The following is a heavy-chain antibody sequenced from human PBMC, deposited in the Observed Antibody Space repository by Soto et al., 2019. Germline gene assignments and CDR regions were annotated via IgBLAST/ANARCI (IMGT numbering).Heavy chain of an antibody. J-gene: IGHJ4*02. CDR3: AHRGYMYGNWDHGYFDY. V-gene: IGHV2-5*02. CDR1: GFSLTTSGVG. Sequence: QITLKESGHTWLKPTQTLALTCTFSGFSLTTSGVGVGWIRKTPGKALEWLAVIYWDDDKRYNPSLKNRLTITKDTSKNQVVLIMADMDPVDTATYFCAHRGYMYGNWDHGYFDYWGQGTLVTVSS. D-gene: IGHD5-18*01. CDR2: IYWDDDK.